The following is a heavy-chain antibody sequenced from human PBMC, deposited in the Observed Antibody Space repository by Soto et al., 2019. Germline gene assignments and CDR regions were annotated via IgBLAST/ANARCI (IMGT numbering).Heavy chain of an antibody. CDR2: IYYSGST. CDR1: GGCISSGDYY. V-gene: IGHV4-30-4*01. D-gene: IGHD6-13*01. Sequence: SETVSLTCTVSGGCISSGDYYWSWIRQPPGKGLEWIGSIYYSGSTYYNPSLKSRGTISVDTSKNQFSLKLNSVTAADTAVYYCASRHSSPYFDYWGQGTLVTVSS. CDR3: ASRHSSPYFDY. J-gene: IGHJ4*02.